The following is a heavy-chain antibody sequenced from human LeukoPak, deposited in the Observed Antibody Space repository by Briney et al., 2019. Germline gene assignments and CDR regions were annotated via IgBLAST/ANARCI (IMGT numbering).Heavy chain of an antibody. V-gene: IGHV1-2*02. CDR3: ERADRLHGGPYLIGP. Sequence: ASLKVSYKTSGYSFTDYYMHWGRQAAGQGLEWMGWINPNSGGTNSAQKFQGRVTMTRDTSITTVYMEVSWLTSDDTAIYYCERADRLHGGPYLIGPWGQGTLVTVSS. J-gene: IGHJ5*02. D-gene: IGHD2-21*01. CDR2: INPNSGGT. CDR1: GYSFTDYY.